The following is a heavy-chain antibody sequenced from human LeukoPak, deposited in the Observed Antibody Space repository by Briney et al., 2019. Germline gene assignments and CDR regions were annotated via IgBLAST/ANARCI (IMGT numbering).Heavy chain of an antibody. D-gene: IGHD2-8*02. Sequence: PGGSLRLSCAASGFTFSSYSMNWVRQAPGKGLEWVSSISSSSSYIYYADSVKGRFTISRDNAKNSLYLQMNSLRAEDTAVYYCARHTVSDDAFDIWGQGTMVSVSS. CDR2: ISSSSSYI. CDR3: ARHTVSDDAFDI. J-gene: IGHJ3*02. CDR1: GFTFSSYS. V-gene: IGHV3-21*01.